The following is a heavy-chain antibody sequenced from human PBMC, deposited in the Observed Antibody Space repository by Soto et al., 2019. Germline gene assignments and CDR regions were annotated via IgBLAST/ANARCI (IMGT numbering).Heavy chain of an antibody. V-gene: IGHV1-3*01. CDR2: INAGNGNT. Sequence: ASVKVSCKASGYTFTSYAMHWVRQAPGQGLEWMGWINAGNGNTKYSQKFQGRVTMTTDTSTSTAYMELRSLRSDDTAVYYCARDRRIAVAGTPDYWGQGTLVTVSS. CDR1: GYTFTSYA. CDR3: ARDRRIAVAGTPDY. D-gene: IGHD6-19*01. J-gene: IGHJ4*02.